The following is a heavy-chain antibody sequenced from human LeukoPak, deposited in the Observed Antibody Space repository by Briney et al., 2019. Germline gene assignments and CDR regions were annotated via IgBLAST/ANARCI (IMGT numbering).Heavy chain of an antibody. CDR1: GGTFSSYA. Sequence: SVMLSCKASGGTFSSYAISWARQAPGQGLEWMGGIIPIFGTANYAQKFQGRVTITAEKSKSTAYMELSSLRSEDTAVYYCGSCDGGSYYGGHFDYWGQGTLVTVSS. D-gene: IGHD1-26*01. CDR2: IIPIFGTA. CDR3: GSCDGGSYYGGHFDY. J-gene: IGHJ4*02. V-gene: IGHV1-69*06.